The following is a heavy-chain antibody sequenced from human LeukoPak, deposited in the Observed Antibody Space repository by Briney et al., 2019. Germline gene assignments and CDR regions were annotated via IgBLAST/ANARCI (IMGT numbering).Heavy chain of an antibody. J-gene: IGHJ4*02. V-gene: IGHV4-4*02. CDR1: GGSISSSNW. CDR3: ARSRWIQLWANFDY. CDR2: INHSGST. D-gene: IGHD5-18*01. Sequence: PSETLSLTCAVSGGSISSSNWWSWVRQPPGKGLEWIGEINHSGSTNYNPSLKSRVTISVDTSKNQFSLKLSSVTAADTAVYYCARSRWIQLWANFDYWGQGTLVTVSS.